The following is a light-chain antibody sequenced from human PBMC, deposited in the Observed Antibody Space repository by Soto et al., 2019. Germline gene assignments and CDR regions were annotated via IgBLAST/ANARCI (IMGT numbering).Light chain of an antibody. CDR2: DIR. CDR3: SSYTSSSTRV. V-gene: IGLV2-14*03. J-gene: IGLJ1*01. Sequence: QSALTQPASVSGSPGQSITISCTGTSSDVGGYKYVSWYQQHPGKAPKLMIYDIRNRPSGVSNRFSGSKSGNTASLTISVLQAEDEADYYFSSYTSSSTRVFGTGTKVTVL. CDR1: SSDVGGYKY.